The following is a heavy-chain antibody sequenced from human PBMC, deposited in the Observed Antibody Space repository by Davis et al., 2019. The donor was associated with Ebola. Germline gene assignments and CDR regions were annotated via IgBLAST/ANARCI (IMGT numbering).Heavy chain of an antibody. V-gene: IGHV4-39*01. D-gene: IGHD6-19*01. CDR1: GGSISSSLYY. Sequence: SETLSLTCSVSGGSISSSLYYWSWIRQPPGKGLGWIGSVYQSGSTHYNPSLKSRLTISVDTSKNQLSLKLSSVTAADTAVYYCARHAPHSSGWYSAWLDPWGQGTLVTVSS. J-gene: IGHJ5*02. CDR3: ARHAPHSSGWYSAWLDP. CDR2: VYQSGST.